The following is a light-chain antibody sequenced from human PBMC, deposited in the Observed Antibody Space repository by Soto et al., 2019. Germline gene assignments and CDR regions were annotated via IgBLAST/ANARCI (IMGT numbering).Light chain of an antibody. J-gene: IGLJ2*01. Sequence: QSVLTQPPSVSGAPGQRVTISCTGSSSNIGAGYDVHWYQQLPGTAPKLLIYVNSNRPSGVPDRFSASKSGTSASLAITGLQAEDEADYYRQSYDSSLSVVFGGGTKLTVL. CDR2: VNS. V-gene: IGLV1-40*01. CDR1: SSNIGAGYD. CDR3: QSYDSSLSVV.